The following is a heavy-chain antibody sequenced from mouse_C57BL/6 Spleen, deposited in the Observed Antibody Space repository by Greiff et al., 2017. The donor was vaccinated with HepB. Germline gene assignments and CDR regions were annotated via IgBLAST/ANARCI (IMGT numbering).Heavy chain of an antibody. CDR1: GFTFTDYY. Sequence: DVQLVESGGGLVQPGGSLSLSCAASGFTFTDYYMSWVRQPPGKALEWLGFIRNKANGYTTEYSASVKGRFTISRDNSQSILYLQMNALRAEDSATYYCARYYDYDGSGYAMDYWGQGTSVTVSS. V-gene: IGHV7-3*01. CDR2: IRNKANGYTT. J-gene: IGHJ4*01. CDR3: ARYYDYDGSGYAMDY. D-gene: IGHD2-4*01.